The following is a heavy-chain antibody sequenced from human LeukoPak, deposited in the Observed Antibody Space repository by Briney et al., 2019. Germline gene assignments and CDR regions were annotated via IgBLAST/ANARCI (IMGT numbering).Heavy chain of an antibody. CDR3: AREGVGSWYYGRYYMDV. J-gene: IGHJ6*03. CDR1: GFTFSSSS. D-gene: IGHD6-13*01. Sequence: GGSLRLSCAASGFTFSSSSVNWVRQAPGKGLAWVSYITSSSSTIYYADSVKGRFTNSRDNAKNSLYLQTNSLRAEDTAVYYCAREGVGSWYYGRYYMDVWGKGPTVTVS. V-gene: IGHV3-48*01. CDR2: ITSSSSTI.